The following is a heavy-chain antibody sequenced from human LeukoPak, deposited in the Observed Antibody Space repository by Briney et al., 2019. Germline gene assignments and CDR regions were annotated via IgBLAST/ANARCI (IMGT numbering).Heavy chain of an antibody. CDR2: ISYDGSNK. Sequence: GGSLRLSCAASGFTFSSYGMHWVRQAPGKGLEWVAVISYDGSNKYYADSAKGRFTISRDNSKNTLYLQMNSLRAEDTAVYYCAKDLVYLGYCSSTSCYAYAIDIWGQGTMVTVSS. V-gene: IGHV3-30*18. CDR3: AKDLVYLGYCSSTSCYAYAIDI. J-gene: IGHJ3*02. D-gene: IGHD2-2*01. CDR1: GFTFSSYG.